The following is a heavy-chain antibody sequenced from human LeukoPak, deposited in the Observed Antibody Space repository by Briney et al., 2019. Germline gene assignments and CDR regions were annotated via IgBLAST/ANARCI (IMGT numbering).Heavy chain of an antibody. J-gene: IGHJ6*02. CDR3: AKDAERDSSGYYYYYGMDV. CDR2: ISGSGGST. D-gene: IGHD3-22*01. V-gene: IGHV3-23*01. CDR1: GFTFSSYA. Sequence: GGSLRLSYAASGFTFSSYAMSWVRQAPGKGLEWVSAISGSGGSTYYADSVKGRFAISRDNSKNTLYLQMNSLRAEDTAVYYCAKDAERDSSGYYYYYGMDVWGQGTTVTVSS.